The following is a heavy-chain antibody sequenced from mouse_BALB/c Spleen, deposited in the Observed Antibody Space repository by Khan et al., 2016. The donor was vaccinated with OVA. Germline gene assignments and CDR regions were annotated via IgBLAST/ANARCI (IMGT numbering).Heavy chain of an antibody. J-gene: IGHJ3*01. CDR1: GYSITSDYA. V-gene: IGHV3-2*02. CDR2: INYSGST. CDR3: ARWFAY. Sequence: EVQLQESGPGLVKPSQSLSLTCTVTGYSITSDYAWNWIRQFPGNKLDWMGYINYSGSTSYNPSLKSRISITRDTSKNQFFLQLNSVTTEDTATYYGARWFAYWGQGTLVTVSA.